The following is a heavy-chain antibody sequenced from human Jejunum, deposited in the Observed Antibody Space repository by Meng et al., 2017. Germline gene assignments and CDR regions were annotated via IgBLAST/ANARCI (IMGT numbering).Heavy chain of an antibody. CDR3: AKGEGASWYLY. CDR2: IARSGDRT. Sequence: GGSLRLSCAASGFTFSNYDMSWVRQAPGKGLEWVSNIARSGDRTHYADSVKGRFTISRDNSKNMLYLQMNSLRADDTAVYYCAKGEGASWYLYWGQGTLVTVSS. J-gene: IGHJ4*02. V-gene: IGHV3-23*01. CDR1: GFTFSNYD. D-gene: IGHD6-13*01.